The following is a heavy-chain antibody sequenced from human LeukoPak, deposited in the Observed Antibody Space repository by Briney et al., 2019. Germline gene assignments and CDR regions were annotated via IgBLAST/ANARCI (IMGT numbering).Heavy chain of an antibody. D-gene: IGHD6-13*01. CDR1: GYTFTGYY. J-gene: IGHJ4*02. CDR2: INPNSGGT. Sequence: ASVKVSCKASGYTFTGYYMHWVRQAPGQGFEWMGWINPNSGGTNYAQKFQGRVTMTRDTSISTAYMELSRLRSDDTAVYYCARGVSSVAAAGTGYWGQGTLVTVSS. V-gene: IGHV1-2*02. CDR3: ARGVSSVAAAGTGY.